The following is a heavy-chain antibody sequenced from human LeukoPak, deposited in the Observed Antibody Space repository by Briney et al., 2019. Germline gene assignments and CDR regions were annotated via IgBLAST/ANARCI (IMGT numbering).Heavy chain of an antibody. V-gene: IGHV4-31*03. CDR2: IYYSGTD. CDR1: GGSISSAGYY. D-gene: IGHD6-13*01. Sequence: SQTLSLTCTVSGGSISSAGYYWSWIRQRPGKGLEWMGFIYYSGTDYYNPSVKSRVFISLNTSQNQVSLQLSSVTAADTAVYYGARATGGAAAADFDPWGQGTLVTVSS. CDR3: ARATGGAAAADFDP. J-gene: IGHJ5*02.